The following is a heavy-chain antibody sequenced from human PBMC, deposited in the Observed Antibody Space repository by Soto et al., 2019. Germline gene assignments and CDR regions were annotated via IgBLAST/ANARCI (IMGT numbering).Heavy chain of an antibody. J-gene: IGHJ6*02. Sequence: PSESLSLTCSVPGAEINTYYWTWMRQPAGKGLEWIGRIYTSASINYNPSLRGRVTLSVDTSTNQVSLKLASVTAADTAVYYCARDREAGYNFYYGMDVWGQGTTVTV. D-gene: IGHD6-19*01. CDR3: ARDREAGYNFYYGMDV. V-gene: IGHV4-4*07. CDR2: IYTSASI. CDR1: GAEINTYY.